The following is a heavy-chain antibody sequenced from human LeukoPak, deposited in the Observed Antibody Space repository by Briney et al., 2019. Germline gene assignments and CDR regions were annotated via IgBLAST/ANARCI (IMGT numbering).Heavy chain of an antibody. D-gene: IGHD3-10*01. CDR2: ISSSGGTI. Sequence: QPGGSLRLSCAASGFTFSSYEMNWVRQAPGKGLEWVSYISSSGGTIYYADSVKGRFTISRDNAKNSLYLQMNSLRAEDTAVYYCARGWAYGSGSYYQFDYWGQGTLVTVSS. J-gene: IGHJ4*02. CDR1: GFTFSSYE. V-gene: IGHV3-48*03. CDR3: ARGWAYGSGSYYQFDY.